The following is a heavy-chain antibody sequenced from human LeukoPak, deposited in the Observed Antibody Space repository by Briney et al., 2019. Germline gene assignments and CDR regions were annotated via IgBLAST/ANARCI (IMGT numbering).Heavy chain of an antibody. CDR1: GFTFSSYA. D-gene: IGHD3-10*01. V-gene: IGHV3-7*01. Sequence: GGSLRLSCAASGFTFSSYAMSWVRQAPGKGLEWVANIKQDGSEKYSVDSVKGRFTISRDNAKNSLYLQMNSLRAEDTAVYYCAREVRFRAYFDLWGRGTLVTVPS. J-gene: IGHJ2*01. CDR3: AREVRFRAYFDL. CDR2: IKQDGSEK.